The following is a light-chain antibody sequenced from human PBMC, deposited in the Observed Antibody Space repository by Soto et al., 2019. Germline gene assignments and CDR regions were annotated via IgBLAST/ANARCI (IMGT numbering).Light chain of an antibody. CDR1: SNDVGGYNY. CDR3: NSYTDTSIPV. J-gene: IGLJ2*01. CDR2: EVS. V-gene: IGLV2-14*01. Sequence: QSAPTQPASVSGSPGQSITISCTGTSNDVGGYNYVSWYQQHPGKAPKLILYEVSNRPSGISNRFSGSKSGNTASLTISGLQAEDEADYYCNSYTDTSIPVFGGGTKLTVL.